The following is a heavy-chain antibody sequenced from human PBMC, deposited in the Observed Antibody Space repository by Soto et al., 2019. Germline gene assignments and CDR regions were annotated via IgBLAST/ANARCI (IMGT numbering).Heavy chain of an antibody. CDR2: ISAYNGNT. J-gene: IGHJ4*02. CDR3: ATSLRTILPGWDRFDY. D-gene: IGHD3-9*01. CDR1: GDTFSSYA. Sequence: GASVKVSCKASGDTFSSYAISWVRQAPGQGLEWMGWISAYNGNTNYAQKLQGRVTMTTDTSTSTAYMELRSLRSDDTAVYYCATSLRTILPGWDRFDYWGQGTLVTVSS. V-gene: IGHV1-18*01.